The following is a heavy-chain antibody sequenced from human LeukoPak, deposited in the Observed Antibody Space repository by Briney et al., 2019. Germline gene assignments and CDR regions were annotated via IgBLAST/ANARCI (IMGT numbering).Heavy chain of an antibody. V-gene: IGHV4-4*07. CDR2: IYTSGST. D-gene: IGHD3-22*01. Sequence: PSETLSLTCTVSGGSISSYYWSWIRQPAGKGLEWIGRIYTSGSTNYNPSLKSRVTMSVDTSKNQFSLKLSSVTAADTAVYYCARSITYYYDSSGYSRGFYFDYWGQGTLVTVSS. J-gene: IGHJ4*02. CDR3: ARSITYYYDSSGYSRGFYFDY. CDR1: GGSISSYY.